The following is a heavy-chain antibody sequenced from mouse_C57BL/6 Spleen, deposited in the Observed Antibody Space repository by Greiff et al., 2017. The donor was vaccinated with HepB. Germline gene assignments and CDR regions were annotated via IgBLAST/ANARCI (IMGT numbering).Heavy chain of an antibody. V-gene: IGHV1-50*01. CDR2: IDPSDSYT. CDR3: ARGDYLDY. CDR1: GYTFTSYW. Sequence: VKLQQPGAELVKPGASVKLSCKASGYTFTSYWMQWVKQRPGQGLEWIGEIDPSDSYTNYNQKFKGKATLTVDTSSSTAYMQLSSLTSEDSEVYYCARGDYLDYWGQGTTLTVSS. J-gene: IGHJ2*01.